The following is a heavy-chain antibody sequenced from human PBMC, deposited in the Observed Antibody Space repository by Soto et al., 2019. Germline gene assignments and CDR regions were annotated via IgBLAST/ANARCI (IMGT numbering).Heavy chain of an antibody. CDR3: APDPLYAAFDI. CDR2: ISYDGSNR. D-gene: IGHD3-16*01. CDR1: GFTFSSYG. J-gene: IGHJ3*02. V-gene: IGHV3-30*03. Sequence: PGGSLRLSCAASGFTFSSYGMHWVRQAPGKGLEWVAVISYDGSNRYYADSVKGRFTISRDNSKNTLYLQMNSLRAEDTAVYYCAPDPLYAAFDIWGQGTMVTVS.